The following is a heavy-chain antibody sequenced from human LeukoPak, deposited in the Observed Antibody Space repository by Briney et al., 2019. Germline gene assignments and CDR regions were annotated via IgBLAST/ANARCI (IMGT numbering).Heavy chain of an antibody. CDR1: GFTFSSYA. Sequence: GGSLRLSCAASGFTFSSYAISWVRQAPGKGLEWVSAISGSGDRTYYADSVKGRFTISRDNSKNTLFLQMNSLIADDTAVYYCASRPRGDSHFVDWGQGTLVTVSS. D-gene: IGHD4-17*01. CDR2: ISGSGDRT. V-gene: IGHV3-23*01. J-gene: IGHJ4*02. CDR3: ASRPRGDSHFVD.